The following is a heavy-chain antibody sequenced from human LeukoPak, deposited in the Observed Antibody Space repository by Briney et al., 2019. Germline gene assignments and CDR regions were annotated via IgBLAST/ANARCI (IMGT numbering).Heavy chain of an antibody. Sequence: PGGSLRLSCAASGFTFSSYWMSWVRQAPGKGLEWVANIKQDGSEKYYVDSVKGRFTISRDNAKNSLYLQMNSLRAEDTAVYYCARDGGRDSTYWYYYWGQGTLVTVSS. J-gene: IGHJ4*02. D-gene: IGHD6-13*01. CDR3: ARDGGRDSTYWYYY. V-gene: IGHV3-7*05. CDR1: GFTFSSYW. CDR2: IKQDGSEK.